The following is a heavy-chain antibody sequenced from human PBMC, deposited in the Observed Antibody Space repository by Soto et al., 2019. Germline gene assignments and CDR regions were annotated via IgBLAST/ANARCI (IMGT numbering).Heavy chain of an antibody. V-gene: IGHV3-30*03. CDR1: GFTFSSYG. J-gene: IGHJ4*02. Sequence: QVQLVESGGGVVQPGRSLRLSCAASGFTFSSYGMHWVRQAPGKGLEWVAAISSDGDSKYYADSVKGRFTISRDNSKNTLDLQMNTLRVEDAAVYYCVGGRWRILINFWGQGTLVTVSS. CDR3: VGGRWRILINF. D-gene: IGHD5-18*01. CDR2: ISSDGDSK.